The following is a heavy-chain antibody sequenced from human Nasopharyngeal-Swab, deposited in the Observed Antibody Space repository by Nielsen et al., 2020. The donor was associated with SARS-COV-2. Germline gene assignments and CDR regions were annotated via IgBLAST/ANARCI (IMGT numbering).Heavy chain of an antibody. D-gene: IGHD2-15*01. J-gene: IGHJ6*02. V-gene: IGHV1-46*01. CDR2: INPSGGST. CDR3: ARVAVVVSYYYYGMDV. Sequence: ASVKVSCKASGYTFTSYYMHWVRQAPGQGLEWMGIINPSGGSTSYAQKFQGRVTMTRDTSTSTVYMELSSLRSEDTAVYYCARVAVVVSYYYYGMDVWGQGTTVTVSS. CDR1: GYTFTSYY.